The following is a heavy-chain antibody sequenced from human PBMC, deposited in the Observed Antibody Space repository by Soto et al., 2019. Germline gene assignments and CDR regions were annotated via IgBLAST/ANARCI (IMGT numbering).Heavy chain of an antibody. J-gene: IGHJ4*02. Sequence: GGSLRLSCAASGFTFSSYWMHWVRQAPGKGLVWLSLMNSSGTNVIYADSVKGRFTISRDNAKNSLFLQMDSLKAEDTAVYYCATSRVFDFWGLGTLVTVSS. CDR1: GFTFSSYW. V-gene: IGHV3-74*01. CDR2: MNSSGTNV. CDR3: ATSRVFDF.